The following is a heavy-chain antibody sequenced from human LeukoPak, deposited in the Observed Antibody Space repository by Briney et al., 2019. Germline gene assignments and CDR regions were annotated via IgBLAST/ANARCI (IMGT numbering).Heavy chain of an antibody. J-gene: IGHJ5*02. Sequence: SETLSLTCAVYGGSFSGYYWSWIRQPPGKGLEWIGEINHSGSTNYNPSLKSRVTISVDTSKNQFSLKLSSVTAADTAVYYCPRRRSGSSLSRFAPPGQRTLVTVSS. D-gene: IGHD1-26*01. CDR3: PRRRSGSSLSRFAP. CDR1: GGSFSGYY. CDR2: INHSGST. V-gene: IGHV4-34*01.